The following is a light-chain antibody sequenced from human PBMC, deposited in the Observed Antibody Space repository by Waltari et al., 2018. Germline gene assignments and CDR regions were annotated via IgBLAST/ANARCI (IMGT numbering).Light chain of an antibody. CDR1: QSVLYSPNNKTY. CDR2: WAS. Sequence: DFVMTQSPDSLAVSLGERATINCKSSQSVLYSPNNKTYLAWYQQKPGQPPKLLIYWASTRESGVPDRFSGSGSGTDFTLTISSLQAEDVAVYYCLQYSTTPWTFGQGTKVEIK. J-gene: IGKJ1*01. CDR3: LQYSTTPWT. V-gene: IGKV4-1*01.